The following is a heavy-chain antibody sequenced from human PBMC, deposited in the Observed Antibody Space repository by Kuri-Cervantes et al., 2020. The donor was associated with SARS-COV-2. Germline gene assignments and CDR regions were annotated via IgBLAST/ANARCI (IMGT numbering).Heavy chain of an antibody. CDR1: GFTFSSYA. D-gene: IGHD1-14*01. CDR2: ISGSGGST. Sequence: GESLKISCVASGFTFSSYAMSWVRQAPGKGLEWVSAISGSGGSTYYADSVKGRFTISRDNARNSLYLQMNSLTEEDTAVYYCSTTWDHWGQGTLVTVSS. J-gene: IGHJ4*02. V-gene: IGHV3-23*01. CDR3: STTWDH.